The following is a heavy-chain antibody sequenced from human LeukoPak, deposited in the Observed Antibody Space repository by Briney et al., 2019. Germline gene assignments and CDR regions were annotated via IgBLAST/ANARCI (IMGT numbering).Heavy chain of an antibody. CDR3: ARHPYQLLWLSWFDP. CDR1: GGSSSSSRYY. J-gene: IGHJ5*02. CDR2: IYYSGST. D-gene: IGHD2-2*01. V-gene: IGHV4-39*01. Sequence: PSETLSLTCTVSGGSSSSSRYYWGWIRQPPGKGLERIGSIYYSGSTYYNPSLKSRVTISVDTSKNQFSLKLSSVTAADTAVYYCARHPYQLLWLSWFDPWGQGTLVTVSS.